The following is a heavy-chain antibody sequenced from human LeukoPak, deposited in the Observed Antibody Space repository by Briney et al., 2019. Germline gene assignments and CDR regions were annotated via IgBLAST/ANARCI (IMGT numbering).Heavy chain of an antibody. Sequence: GGSLRLSCTASGFSFSGHWMHWARQLPGKGLVLVSRISPTGRTTSYADSVKGRFTVSGDNAKNTLYLQVNNLRAEDTAVYYCARGPNSNWSGLDFWGQGTLLTVSS. CDR2: ISPTGRTT. V-gene: IGHV3-74*01. J-gene: IGHJ4*02. CDR1: GFSFSGHW. D-gene: IGHD6-6*01. CDR3: ARGPNSNWSGLDF.